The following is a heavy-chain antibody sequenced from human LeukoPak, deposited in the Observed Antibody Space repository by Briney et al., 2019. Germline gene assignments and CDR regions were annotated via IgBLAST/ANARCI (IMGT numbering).Heavy chain of an antibody. CDR1: GFTFSSYS. Sequence: GGSLRLSCAASGFTFSSYSMNWVRQAPGEGLEWVSSISSSSSYIYYADSVKGRFTISRDNAKNSLYLQMNSLRAEDTAVYYCARAYSGSYYDAFDIWGQGTMVTVSS. CDR3: ARAYSGSYYDAFDI. V-gene: IGHV3-21*01. D-gene: IGHD1-26*01. CDR2: ISSSSSYI. J-gene: IGHJ3*02.